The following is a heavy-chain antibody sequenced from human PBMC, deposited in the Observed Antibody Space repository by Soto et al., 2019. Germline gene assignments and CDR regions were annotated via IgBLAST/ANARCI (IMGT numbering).Heavy chain of an antibody. J-gene: IGHJ4*02. Sequence: GGSLRLSCAASGFTFSSYAMSWVRQAPGKGLEWVSAISGSGGSTYYADSVKGRFTISRDNSKNTLYLQMNSLRAEDTAVYYCAKGPGVMITFGGASGDYWGQGTLVTVSS. CDR3: AKGPGVMITFGGASGDY. D-gene: IGHD3-16*01. V-gene: IGHV3-23*01. CDR2: ISGSGGST. CDR1: GFTFSSYA.